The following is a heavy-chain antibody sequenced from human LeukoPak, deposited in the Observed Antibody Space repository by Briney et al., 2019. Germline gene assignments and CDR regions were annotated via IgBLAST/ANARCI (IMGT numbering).Heavy chain of an antibody. CDR1: GYTFTGYY. Sequence: GASVKVSCKASGYTFTGYYMHWVRQAPGQGLEWMGWINPNSGGTNYAQKFQGRVTMTRDTSISTAYMELSSLRSEDTAVYYCAREEGGWFDPWGQGTLVTVSS. J-gene: IGHJ5*02. V-gene: IGHV1-2*02. CDR3: AREEGGWFDP. CDR2: INPNSGGT.